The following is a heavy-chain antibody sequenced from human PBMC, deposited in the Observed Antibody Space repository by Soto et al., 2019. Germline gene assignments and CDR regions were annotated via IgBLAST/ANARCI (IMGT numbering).Heavy chain of an antibody. V-gene: IGHV3-11*06. CDR1: GFTFSDYF. CDR3: VRESRTDEDGYDARGYYFDY. D-gene: IGHD5-12*01. Sequence: QVQLVESGGGLVKPGGSLRLACAASGFTFSDYFMSWVRQAPGKGLEWISFISLGDSYKKTADSVKGRFTISRDNANNSLYLEMSSLRAEDTAVYYCVRESRTDEDGYDARGYYFDYWGQGTLVTVSP. J-gene: IGHJ4*02. CDR2: ISLGDSYK.